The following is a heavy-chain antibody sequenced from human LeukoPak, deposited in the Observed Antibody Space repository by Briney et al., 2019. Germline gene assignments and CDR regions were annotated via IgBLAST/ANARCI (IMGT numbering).Heavy chain of an antibody. CDR3: AELGITMIGGV. V-gene: IGHV3-48*03. J-gene: IGHJ6*04. CDR2: ISSSGRTM. CDR1: GFTFDDYT. D-gene: IGHD3-10*02. Sequence: GGSLRLSCAASGFTFDDYTMHWVRQAPGKGLEWVSYISSSGRTMYYADSVRGRFTISRDNAKNSLYLQMNSLRAEDTAVYYCAELGITMIGGVWGKGTTVTISS.